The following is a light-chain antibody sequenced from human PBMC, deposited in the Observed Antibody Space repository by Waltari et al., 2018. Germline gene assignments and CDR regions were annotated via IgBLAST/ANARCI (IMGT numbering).Light chain of an antibody. CDR1: QGISSY. Sequence: IQLTQSPSSLPASVGASVTITCRASQGISSYLAWYQQKPGQVPKLLIYATSTLQTGVPSRFSGSGSGTDFTLTISSLQPEDFATYYCQDLNDFPFTFGQGTKLEI. CDR2: ATS. V-gene: IGKV1-9*01. CDR3: QDLNDFPFT. J-gene: IGKJ2*01.